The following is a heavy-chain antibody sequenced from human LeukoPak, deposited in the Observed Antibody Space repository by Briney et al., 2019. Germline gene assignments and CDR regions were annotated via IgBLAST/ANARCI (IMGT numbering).Heavy chain of an antibody. Sequence: SETLSLPCTVSGGSISSSSYYWGWIRQPPGKGLEWIGSIYYSGSTYYNPSLKSRVTISVDTSKNQFSLKLSSVTAADTAVYYCARHDGAMSDYWGQGTLVTVSS. CDR2: IYYSGST. CDR3: ARHDGAMSDY. D-gene: IGHD1-26*01. CDR1: GGSISSSSYY. J-gene: IGHJ4*02. V-gene: IGHV4-39*01.